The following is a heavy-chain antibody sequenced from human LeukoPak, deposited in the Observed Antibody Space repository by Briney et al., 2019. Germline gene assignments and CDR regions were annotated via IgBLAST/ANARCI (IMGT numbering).Heavy chain of an antibody. CDR1: GFTFSSYS. CDR3: ARYIAVTMGYYIYGMDV. J-gene: IGHJ6*01. V-gene: IGHV3-21*01. CDR2: ISSSSSYI. D-gene: IGHD6-19*01. Sequence: PVGSLRLTCAASGFTFSSYSMHWVRQAPGKGLEWVSSISSSSSYIYYADSVKGRFTISRDNAKNSLYLQMNSLRAEDTAVYYCARYIAVTMGYYIYGMDVWGRGNRVTVSS.